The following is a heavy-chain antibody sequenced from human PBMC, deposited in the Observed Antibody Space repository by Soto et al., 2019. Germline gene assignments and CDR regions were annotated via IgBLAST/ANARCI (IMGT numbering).Heavy chain of an antibody. CDR2: IKKDGSEK. Sequence: EVQLVESGGGLVQPGGSLRLSCAASGFTFSSYWMSWARQASGKGLKWVATIKKDGSEKYYVDSVKGRFTISRDNAKNSLYLQMNSLRAEDTAVYYCAGRPDGFDTWGQGTMVTVS. D-gene: IGHD1-1*01. CDR1: GFTFSSYW. J-gene: IGHJ3*02. V-gene: IGHV3-7*05. CDR3: AGRPDGFDT.